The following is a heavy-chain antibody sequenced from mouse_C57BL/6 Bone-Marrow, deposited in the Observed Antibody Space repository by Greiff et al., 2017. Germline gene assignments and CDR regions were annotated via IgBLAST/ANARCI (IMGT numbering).Heavy chain of an antibody. J-gene: IGHJ4*01. D-gene: IGHD2-3*01. V-gene: IGHV5-4*03. Sequence: EVKLVEPGGGLVKPGGSLKLSCAASGFTFSSYAMSWVRQTPEKRLEWVATISDGGSYTYYPDNVKGRFTISRDNAKNNLYLQMSHLKSEDTAMYYCARGDGYPLAMDYWGQGASVTVSS. CDR2: ISDGGSYT. CDR3: ARGDGYPLAMDY. CDR1: GFTFSSYA.